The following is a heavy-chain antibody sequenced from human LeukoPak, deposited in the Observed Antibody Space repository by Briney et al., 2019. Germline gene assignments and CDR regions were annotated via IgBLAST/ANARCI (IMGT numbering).Heavy chain of an antibody. J-gene: IGHJ4*02. CDR1: GFTFSTYW. CDR2: IKQDGSEK. V-gene: IGHV3-7*01. CDR3: VRSLSLAY. Sequence: GGSLRLSCAASGFTFSTYWMSWVRQPPGKGLEWVANIKQDGSEKFYVDSVKGRFTISRENAENSLYLQMNNLRVEDTAVYYCVRSLSLAYWGQGALVTVSS.